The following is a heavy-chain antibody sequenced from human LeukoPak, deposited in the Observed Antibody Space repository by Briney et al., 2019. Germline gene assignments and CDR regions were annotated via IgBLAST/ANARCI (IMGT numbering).Heavy chain of an antibody. J-gene: IGHJ4*02. Sequence: SETLSLTCAVYGGSFSGYYWSWIRRPPGKGLEWIGEINHSGSTNYNPSLKSRVTISVDTSKNQFSLKLSSVTAADTAVYYCARGNAAARGFDYWGQGTLVTVSS. D-gene: IGHD6-13*01. CDR3: ARGNAAARGFDY. CDR1: GGSFSGYY. V-gene: IGHV4-34*01. CDR2: INHSGST.